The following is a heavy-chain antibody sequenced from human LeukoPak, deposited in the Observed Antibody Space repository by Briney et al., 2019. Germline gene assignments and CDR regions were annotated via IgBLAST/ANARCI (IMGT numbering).Heavy chain of an antibody. V-gene: IGHV3-21*04. Sequence: SMKGRFTISRDNAKNTLYLQMNSLRAEDTAVYYCAASTHDFWSGAANWFDPWGQGTLVTVSS. D-gene: IGHD3-3*01. CDR3: AASTHDFWSGAANWFDP. J-gene: IGHJ5*02.